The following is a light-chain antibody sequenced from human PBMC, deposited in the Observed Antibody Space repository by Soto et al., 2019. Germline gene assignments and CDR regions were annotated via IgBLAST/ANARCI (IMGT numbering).Light chain of an antibody. CDR2: AAS. CDR3: QQYYTSPQT. Sequence: AIRMTQSPSAFSASTGDRVTITCRASQGISSYLAWYQQKPVKAPKLLVYAASTLQYGVPSRFSGIGSETEVTLTLSCLESEDFSTYFCQQYYTSPQTFGQGTKLEIK. CDR1: QGISSY. V-gene: IGKV1-8*01. J-gene: IGKJ2*01.